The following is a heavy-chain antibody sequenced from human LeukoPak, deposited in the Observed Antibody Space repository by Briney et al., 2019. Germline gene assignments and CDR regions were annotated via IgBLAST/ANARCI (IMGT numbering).Heavy chain of an antibody. Sequence: GGSLRLSCAASGFTFSSYAMSWVRQAPGKGLEWVSVIYSIYGGGSTYYADSVQGRFSISRDNSKNTLYLQMNSLRVEDTGVYHCARNRRGRSMDVWGQGTTVTVSS. CDR2: IYSIYGGGST. D-gene: IGHD3-16*01. CDR3: ARNRRGRSMDV. J-gene: IGHJ6*02. V-gene: IGHV3-23*03. CDR1: GFTFSSYA.